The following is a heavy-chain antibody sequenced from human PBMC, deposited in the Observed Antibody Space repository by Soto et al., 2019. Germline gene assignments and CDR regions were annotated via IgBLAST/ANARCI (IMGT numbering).Heavy chain of an antibody. J-gene: IGHJ6*03. Sequence: PSETLSLTCAVYGGSFSDYYWAWIRQPPGKGLEWIGEINHSGSTNYSPSLKSRVTISLDTSKKQFSLKLTSVTAADTAVYFCARRVTVSYYMDVWGKGTTVTVS. V-gene: IGHV4-34*01. CDR3: ARRVTVSYYMDV. CDR2: INHSGST. D-gene: IGHD4-4*01. CDR1: GGSFSDYY.